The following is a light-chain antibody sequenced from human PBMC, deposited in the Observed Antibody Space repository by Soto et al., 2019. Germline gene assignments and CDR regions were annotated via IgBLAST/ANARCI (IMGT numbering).Light chain of an antibody. CDR1: SSNIGPGYD. V-gene: IGLV1-40*01. J-gene: IGLJ2*01. Sequence: QSVLTQPPSVSGAPGQRVTISCTGSSSNIGPGYDVHWYQHLPGTAPKLLIYGDINRPSGVPDRFSASKSGTSASLAITGLQAEDEADYYCQSYDKSLNGHVVFGGGTKLTVL. CDR3: QSYDKSLNGHVV. CDR2: GDI.